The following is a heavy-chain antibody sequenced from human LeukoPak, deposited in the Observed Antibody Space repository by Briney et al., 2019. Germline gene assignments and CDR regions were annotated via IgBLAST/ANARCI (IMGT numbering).Heavy chain of an antibody. CDR2: IYPGDSDT. CDR1: GYSFTSYW. Sequence: GESLKISCKGSGYSFTSYWIGWVRQMPGKGLEWMGIIYPGDSDTRYSPSFQGQVTISADESISTAYLQWSSLKASDTAMYYCARLTGEYYYDSSGYPGYWGQGTLVTVSS. CDR3: ARLTGEYYYDSSGYPGY. V-gene: IGHV5-51*01. D-gene: IGHD3-22*01. J-gene: IGHJ4*02.